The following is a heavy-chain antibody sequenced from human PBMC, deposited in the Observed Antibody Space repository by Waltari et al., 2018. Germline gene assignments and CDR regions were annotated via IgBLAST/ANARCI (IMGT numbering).Heavy chain of an antibody. J-gene: IGHJ4*02. CDR2: IHGSGRI. CDR3: ARDRGRGLYLDS. CDR1: GDPIRGSFW. V-gene: IGHV4-4*01. Sequence: QVQLQESCPGLVLPPGPLSVTCAVVGDPIRGSFWWSWVRQTPGKGLEWIGQIHGSGRINYNPSLESRVTVSRDTSNNQFSLKLTSATAADTAVYFCARDRGRGLYLDSWGQGILVTVSP. D-gene: IGHD5-12*01.